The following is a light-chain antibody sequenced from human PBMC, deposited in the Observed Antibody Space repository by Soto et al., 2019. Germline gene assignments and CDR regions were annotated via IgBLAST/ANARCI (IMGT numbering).Light chain of an antibody. J-gene: IGKJ1*01. CDR1: QSVSSSY. CDR3: QQYDSSPTT. Sequence: DIVLTQSPGTLSLSPGERAPLSCRASQSVSSSYLAWYQQKPGQAPRLLIYGASSRATGIPDRFSGSGSGTDFTLTISRLEPEDFAVYYCQQYDSSPTTFGQGTKVDIK. V-gene: IGKV3-20*01. CDR2: GAS.